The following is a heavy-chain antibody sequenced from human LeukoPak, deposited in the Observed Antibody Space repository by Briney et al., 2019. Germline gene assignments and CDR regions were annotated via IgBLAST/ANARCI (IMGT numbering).Heavy chain of an antibody. CDR2: IYTSGST. J-gene: IGHJ6*02. D-gene: IGHD6-13*01. CDR1: GGSISSYY. V-gene: IGHV4-4*07. CDR3: ARIAAAGTRYYYYYGMDV. Sequence: SETLSLTCTVSGGSISSYYWSWIRQPAGKGLEWIGRIYTSGSTNYNPSLKSRVTMSVDTSKNQFSLKLSSVTAADTAVYYCARIAAAGTRYYYYYGMDVWGQGTTVTVSS.